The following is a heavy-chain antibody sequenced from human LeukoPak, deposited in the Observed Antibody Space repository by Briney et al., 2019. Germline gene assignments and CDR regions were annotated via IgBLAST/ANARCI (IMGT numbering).Heavy chain of an antibody. CDR3: AEGGAAYLRAFDY. CDR1: GFTFSSYA. Sequence: GGSLRLSCAASGFTFSSYAMSWVRQAPGKGLEWVSAISGSGGSTYYADSVKGRFTISRDNSKNTLYLQMNSLRAEDTAVYYCAEGGAAYLRAFDYWGQGTLVTVSS. J-gene: IGHJ4*02. CDR2: ISGSGGST. V-gene: IGHV3-23*01. D-gene: IGHD1-26*01.